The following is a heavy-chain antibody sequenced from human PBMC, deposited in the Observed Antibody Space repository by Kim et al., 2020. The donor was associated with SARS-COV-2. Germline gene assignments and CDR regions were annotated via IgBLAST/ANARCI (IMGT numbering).Heavy chain of an antibody. D-gene: IGHD1-1*01. CDR3: ARDSRDAYNWFVDY. Sequence: NPSLKSRVTISVDTTKNQFSLKLSSVTAADTAVYYCARDSRDAYNWFVDYWGKGTMVTVSS. J-gene: IGHJ4*02. V-gene: IGHV4-31*02.